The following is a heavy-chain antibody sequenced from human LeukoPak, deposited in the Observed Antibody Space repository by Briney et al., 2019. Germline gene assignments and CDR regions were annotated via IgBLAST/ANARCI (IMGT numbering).Heavy chain of an antibody. CDR2: IVVGSGNT. D-gene: IGHD6-13*01. V-gene: IGHV1-58*02. CDR1: GYTFTGYY. Sequence: GASVKVSCKASGYTFTGYYMQWVRQARGQRLEWIGWIVVGSGNTNYAQKFQERVTITRDMSTSTAYMELSSLRSEDTAVYYCAAAAADNYYYYYMDVWGKGTTVTVSS. J-gene: IGHJ6*03. CDR3: AAAAADNYYYYYMDV.